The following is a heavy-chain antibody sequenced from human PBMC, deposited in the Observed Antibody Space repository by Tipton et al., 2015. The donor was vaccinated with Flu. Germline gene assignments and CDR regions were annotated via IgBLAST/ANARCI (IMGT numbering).Heavy chain of an antibody. CDR3: VTEGTQWGEYYQR. V-gene: IGHV3-66*01. J-gene: IGHJ1*01. CDR1: GFIVTSNY. Sequence: QLVQSGGTLVQPGGSLRLSCAASGFIVTSNYMSWVRQAPGKGLEWVSIIYSGDSTNYTDSVKGRFTISRDNSKNTLYLQMNSLRADDTAVYYCVTEGTQWGEYYQRWGQGTPVTVSS. CDR2: IYSGDST. D-gene: IGHD6-19*01.